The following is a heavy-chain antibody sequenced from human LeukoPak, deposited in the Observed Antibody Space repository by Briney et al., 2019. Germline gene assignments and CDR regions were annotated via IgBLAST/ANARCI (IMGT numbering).Heavy chain of an antibody. D-gene: IGHD6-13*01. Sequence: SQTLSLTCAISGDSVSSDNAVWNWIRQSPSRGLEWLGRTYYRSKWYNEYALSVKSRITINPDTSKNQFSLQLNSVTPEDTAMYYCARGDSSNPDYFYYWGQGTLVTVSS. CDR2: TYYRSKWYN. V-gene: IGHV6-1*01. J-gene: IGHJ4*02. CDR3: ARGDSSNPDYFYY. CDR1: GDSVSSDNAV.